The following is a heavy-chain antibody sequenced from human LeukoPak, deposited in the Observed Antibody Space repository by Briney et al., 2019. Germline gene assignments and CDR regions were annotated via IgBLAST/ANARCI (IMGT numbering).Heavy chain of an antibody. J-gene: IGHJ4*02. D-gene: IGHD3-16*01. CDR2: INHSGST. CDR1: GGSFSGYY. Sequence: SSETLSLTCAVYGGSFSGYYWSWIRRPPGKGLEWIGEINHSGSTNYNPSLKSRVTISVDTSKDQFSLKLSSVTAADTAVYYCARNRRYRGGADYWGQGTLVTVSS. CDR3: ARNRRYRGGADY. V-gene: IGHV4-34*01.